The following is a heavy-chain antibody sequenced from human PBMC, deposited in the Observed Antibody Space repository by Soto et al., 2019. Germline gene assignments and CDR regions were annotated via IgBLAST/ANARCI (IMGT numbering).Heavy chain of an antibody. Sequence: PSETLSLTCTVSGGSISSYYWSWIRQPPGKGLEWIGYIYYSGSTNYNPSLKSRVTISVDTSKNQFSLKLSSVTAADTAVYCCARDEGRFLEWSDAFDIWGQGTMVTVSS. V-gene: IGHV4-59*01. D-gene: IGHD3-3*01. CDR1: GGSISSYY. CDR3: ARDEGRFLEWSDAFDI. J-gene: IGHJ3*02. CDR2: IYYSGST.